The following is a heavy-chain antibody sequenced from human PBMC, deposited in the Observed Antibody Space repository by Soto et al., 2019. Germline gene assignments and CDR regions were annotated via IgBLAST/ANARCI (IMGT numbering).Heavy chain of an antibody. CDR3: ARDPNYDILTGYYAVFDY. D-gene: IGHD3-9*01. CDR1: GFTFSSYN. V-gene: IGHV3-21*01. Sequence: GGSLRLSCAASGFTFSSYNMNWVRQAPGKGLEWVSSISSSSSYIYYADSVKGRFTISRDNAKNSLYLQMNGLRAEDTAVYYCARDPNYDILTGYYAVFDYWGQGTLVTVSS. J-gene: IGHJ4*02. CDR2: ISSSSSYI.